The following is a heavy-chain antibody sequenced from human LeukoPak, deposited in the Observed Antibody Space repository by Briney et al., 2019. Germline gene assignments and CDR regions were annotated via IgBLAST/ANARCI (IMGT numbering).Heavy chain of an antibody. J-gene: IGHJ6*02. CDR3: ARGGAPPTNIVVVVAAWVGMDV. D-gene: IGHD2-15*01. V-gene: IGHV4-59*01. CDR2: IYYSGST. CDR1: GGSISSYY. Sequence: SETLSLTCTVSGGSISSYYWSWIRQPPGQGLERMGYIYYSGSTNYNPSLKSRVTISVDTSKNQFSLKLSPVTAADTAVYYCARGGAPPTNIVVVVAAWVGMDVWGQGTTVTVSS.